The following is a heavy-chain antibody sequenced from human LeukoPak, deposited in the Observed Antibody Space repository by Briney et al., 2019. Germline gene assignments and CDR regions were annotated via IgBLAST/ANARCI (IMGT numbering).Heavy chain of an antibody. CDR2: INPNSGDT. CDR1: GYTFTGYH. J-gene: IGHJ4*02. D-gene: IGHD2-2*01. V-gene: IGHV1-2*06. Sequence: ASVKVSCKASGYTFTGYHMHWVRQAPGQGLEWMGRINPNSGDTNNAQKFQGRVTMTRDTSISTAYMDLCRLTSDDTAVYYCARDYCSSTSCLFDYWGQGTLVTVSS. CDR3: ARDYCSSTSCLFDY.